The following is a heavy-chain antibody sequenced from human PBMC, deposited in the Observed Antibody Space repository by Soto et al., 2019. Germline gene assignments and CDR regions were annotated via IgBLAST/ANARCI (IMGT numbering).Heavy chain of an antibody. CDR1: GFTFSSYW. CDR3: ARDSYDFWSGYREFYYYYYYMDV. D-gene: IGHD3-3*01. V-gene: IGHV3-74*01. J-gene: IGHJ6*03. Sequence: EVQLVESGGGLVQPGGSLRLSCAASGFTFSSYWMHWVRQAPGKGLVWVSRINSDGSSTSYADSVKGRFTISRDNAKNTLDLQMNSLRAEDTAVYYCARDSYDFWSGYREFYYYYYYMDVWGKGTTVTVSS. CDR2: INSDGSST.